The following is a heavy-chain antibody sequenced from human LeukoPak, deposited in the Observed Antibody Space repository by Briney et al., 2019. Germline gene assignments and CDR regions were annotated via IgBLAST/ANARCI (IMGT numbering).Heavy chain of an antibody. D-gene: IGHD5-18*01. CDR3: ARVGYSYGSYYYYYYMDV. Sequence: SETLSPTCTVSGGSISSYYWSWIRQPAGKGLEWIGRIYTSGSTNYNPSLKSRVTMSVDTSKNQFSLKLSSVTAADTAVYYCARVGYSYGSYYYYYYMDVWGKGTTVTVSS. CDR2: IYTSGST. J-gene: IGHJ6*03. CDR1: GGSISSYY. V-gene: IGHV4-4*07.